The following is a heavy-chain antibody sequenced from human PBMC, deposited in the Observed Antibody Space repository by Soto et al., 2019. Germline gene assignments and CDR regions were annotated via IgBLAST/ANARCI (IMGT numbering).Heavy chain of an antibody. V-gene: IGHV3-11*01. J-gene: IGHJ4*02. CDR3: ARDRGVEYSGYDLGY. CDR2: ISSSGSTI. Sequence: GGSLRLSCAASGFTFSDYYMSWIRQAPGKGLEWVSYISSSGSTIYYADSVKGRFTISRDNAKNSLYLQMNSLRAEDMAVYYCARDRGVEYSGYDLGYWGQGTLVTVSS. CDR1: GFTFSDYY. D-gene: IGHD5-12*01.